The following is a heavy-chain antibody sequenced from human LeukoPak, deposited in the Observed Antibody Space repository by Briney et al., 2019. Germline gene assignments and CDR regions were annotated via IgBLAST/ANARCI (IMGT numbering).Heavy chain of an antibody. D-gene: IGHD3-3*01. CDR2: IRGSGGST. CDR3: AKWGFVEWLLSMFGY. Sequence: PGRSLRLSCAASGVTFTSVAMTWGRQAPGKGLEWVSAIRGSGGSTYYADSVKGRFTISRDNSKNTLYRQMNSLRAEDTAVYYFAKWGFVEWLLSMFGYWGQGTLVTVSS. V-gene: IGHV3-23*01. J-gene: IGHJ4*02. CDR1: GVTFTSVA.